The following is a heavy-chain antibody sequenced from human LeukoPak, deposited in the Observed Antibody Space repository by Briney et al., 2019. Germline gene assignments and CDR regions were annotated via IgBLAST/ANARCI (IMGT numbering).Heavy chain of an antibody. CDR3: TRDLQAGIADY. CDR2: IRYDGNNK. CDR1: GFTFSSYG. D-gene: IGHD6-13*01. V-gene: IGHV3-30*02. J-gene: IGHJ4*02. Sequence: GGSLRLSCAASGFTFSSYGMHWVRQAPGKGLEWVAFIRYDGNNKYYADSVKGRFTISRDNSKNTLYLQMNSLRVEDTAVYYCTRDLQAGIADYWGQGTLVTVSS.